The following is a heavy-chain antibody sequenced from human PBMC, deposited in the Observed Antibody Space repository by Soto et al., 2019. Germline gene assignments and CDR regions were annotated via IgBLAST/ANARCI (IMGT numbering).Heavy chain of an antibody. CDR2: ISYDGSNK. V-gene: IGHV3-30*18. J-gene: IGHJ4*02. CDR3: AKGGTWLVQDYFDY. CDR1: GFTFSSYG. D-gene: IGHD6-19*01. Sequence: QVQLVESGGGVVQPGRSLRLSCAASGFTFSSYGMHGVRQAPGKGLEWVAVISYDGSNKYYADSVKGRFTISRDNSKNTLYLQMNSLRAEDTAVYYCAKGGTWLVQDYFDYWGQGTLVTVSS.